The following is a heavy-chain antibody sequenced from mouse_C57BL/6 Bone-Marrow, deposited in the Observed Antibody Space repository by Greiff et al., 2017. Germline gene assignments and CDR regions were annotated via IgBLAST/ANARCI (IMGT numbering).Heavy chain of an antibody. V-gene: IGHV1-22*01. CDR1: GYTFTDYN. CDR3: VGCTVVAKCAMDY. CDR2: INPNNGGT. D-gene: IGHD1-1*01. Sequence: DVQLQESGPELVKPGASVKMSCKASGYTFTDYNMHWVKQSHGKSLEWIGDINPNNGGTSYNKKFKGKATLTVNKSSSTAYMELRSLASEDSAVYYCVGCTVVAKCAMDYWGQGTSVTVAS. J-gene: IGHJ4*01.